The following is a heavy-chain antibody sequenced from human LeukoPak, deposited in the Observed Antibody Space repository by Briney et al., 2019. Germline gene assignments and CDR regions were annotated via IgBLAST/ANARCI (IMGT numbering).Heavy chain of an antibody. CDR3: ARVGPMATIYDAFDI. J-gene: IGHJ3*02. CDR1: GFTFSSYS. D-gene: IGHD5-24*01. CDR2: ISSSSSYI. Sequence: GGSLRLSCAASGFTFSSYSMNWVRQAPGKGLEWVSSISSSSSYIYYADSVKGRFTISRDNAKNSLYLQMNSLRAEDTAVYYCARVGPMATIYDAFDIWGQGTMVTVSS. V-gene: IGHV3-21*01.